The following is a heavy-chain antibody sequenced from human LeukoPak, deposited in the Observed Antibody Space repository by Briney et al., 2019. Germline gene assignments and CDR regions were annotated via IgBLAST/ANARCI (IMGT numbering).Heavy chain of an antibody. CDR3: ARDSSGPTYGMDV. CDR2: IWYDGSNK. CDR1: GFTFSSYW. J-gene: IGHJ6*02. V-gene: IGHV3-33*08. Sequence: GGSLRLSCAVSGFTFSSYWMHWVRQAPGEGLEWVAVIWYDGSNKYYADSVKGRFTISRDNSKNTLYLQMNSLRAEDTAVYYCARDSSGPTYGMDVWGQGTTVTVSS. D-gene: IGHD2-15*01.